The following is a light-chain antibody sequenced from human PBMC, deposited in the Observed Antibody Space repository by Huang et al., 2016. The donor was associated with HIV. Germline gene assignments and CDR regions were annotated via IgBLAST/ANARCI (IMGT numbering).Light chain of an antibody. Sequence: DIQMTQSPSSLSASVRDRVTITCRESQSIDWFLNWYRQKPGKAPKLLISAASSVQSGVPSRFSGSGSETVFTLTISSLQPEDFATYYCQQSYSAPFTFGPGTRVDI. V-gene: IGKV1-39*01. CDR3: QQSYSAPFT. CDR2: AAS. CDR1: QSIDWF. J-gene: IGKJ3*01.